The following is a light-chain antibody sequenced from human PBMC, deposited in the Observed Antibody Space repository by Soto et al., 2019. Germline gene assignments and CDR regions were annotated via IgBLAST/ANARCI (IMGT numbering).Light chain of an antibody. V-gene: IGLV2-23*02. Sequence: QSALTQPASVSGSPGQSITISCTGTRRDVGLYNLVSWYQQLPGKAPKLIIYEVNERPSGISDRFSGSKSGNTASLTISGLQDEDEDDYYICSYVGSSILMFGGGTKLTVL. CDR1: RRDVGLYNL. J-gene: IGLJ3*02. CDR3: CSYVGSSILM. CDR2: EVN.